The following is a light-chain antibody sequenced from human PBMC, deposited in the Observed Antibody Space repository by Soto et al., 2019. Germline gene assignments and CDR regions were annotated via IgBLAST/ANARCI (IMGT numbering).Light chain of an antibody. J-gene: IGKJ3*01. CDR2: DAV. Sequence: EIVLTQSPDALSLSPGERVSLSCRASRPVVRQYIAWYHQKPGQAPRLLIHDAVSRATGIPDRFSGSGSGSGIDFTLVVSRLVIENCGVYYCKQNGMSLTFGPGTKVEVK. CDR3: KQNGMSLT. CDR1: RPVVRQY. V-gene: IGKV3-20*01.